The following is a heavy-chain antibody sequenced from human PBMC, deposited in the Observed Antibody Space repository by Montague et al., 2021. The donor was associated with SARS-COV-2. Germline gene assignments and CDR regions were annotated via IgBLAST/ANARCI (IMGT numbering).Heavy chain of an antibody. D-gene: IGHD6-6*01. V-gene: IGHV4-61*01. CDR3: ARSRASVPSRPGFDY. Sequence: SETLSLTCTVSAASVANGNLYWRWIRQPPGKGLEWIGYIYYTGPTNYNPSLESRVTMPVDPSKNQFSLTLTSVTAADTAVYYCARSRASVPSRPGFDYWGQGALVTVSS. CDR2: IYYTGPT. CDR1: AASVANGNLY. J-gene: IGHJ4*02.